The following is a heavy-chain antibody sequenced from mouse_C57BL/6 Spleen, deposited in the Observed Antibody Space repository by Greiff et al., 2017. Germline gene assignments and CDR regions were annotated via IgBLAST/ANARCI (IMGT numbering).Heavy chain of an antibody. J-gene: IGHJ1*03. Sequence: QVQLQQPGAELVMPGASVKLSCKASGYTFTSYWMHWVKQRPGQGLEWIGEIDPSDSYTNYDQKFKGKSTLTVDKSSSTAYMQLSSLTSEESAIYYCARSSYFGSSYVGYFDVWGTGTTVTVSS. CDR3: ARSSYFGSSYVGYFDV. CDR1: GYTFTSYW. V-gene: IGHV1-69*01. D-gene: IGHD1-1*01. CDR2: IDPSDSYT.